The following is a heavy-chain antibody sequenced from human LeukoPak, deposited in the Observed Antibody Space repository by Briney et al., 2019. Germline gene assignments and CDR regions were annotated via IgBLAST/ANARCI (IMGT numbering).Heavy chain of an antibody. CDR3: ARSTLGTMTRLGDY. CDR1: GFIFSSHT. V-gene: IGHV3-30-3*01. CDR2: ISKDGTND. D-gene: IGHD1-1*01. J-gene: IGHJ4*02. Sequence: GGSLRLSCAASGFIFSSHTMHWVRQAPGKGLEWVALISKDGTNDYYADSVKGRFTISRDNSKNTLYLQMDSLISEDTAVYYCARSTLGTMTRLGDYWGQGTLVTVSS.